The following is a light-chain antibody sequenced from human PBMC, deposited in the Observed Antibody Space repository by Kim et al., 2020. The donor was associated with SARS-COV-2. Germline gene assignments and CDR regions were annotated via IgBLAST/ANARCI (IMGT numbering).Light chain of an antibody. CDR2: GAS. Sequence: AIQMTQSPSSLSASTGDRVTITCRASQGISNDLVWYQQKPGKAPKIVIYGASTLQSGVPSRFSGSGSGTDFTLTISSLQPEDFATYYCLQYYNYPFTFGQGTKVDIK. CDR1: QGISND. J-gene: IGKJ3*01. CDR3: LQYYNYPFT. V-gene: IGKV1-6*01.